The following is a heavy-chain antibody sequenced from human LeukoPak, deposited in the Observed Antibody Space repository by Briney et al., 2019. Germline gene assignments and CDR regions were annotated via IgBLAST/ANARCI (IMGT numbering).Heavy chain of an antibody. V-gene: IGHV3-30-3*01. J-gene: IGHJ4*02. D-gene: IGHD2-21*02. Sequence: GGSLRLSCAASEFTFSSYTMHWVRQAPGKGLEWVALISYDGSNKYYADSAKGRFTISRDNSKNTLFLQTNSLRAEDTAMYYCARDWRAFCGGDCFGFFDYWGQGTLVTVSS. CDR2: ISYDGSNK. CDR3: ARDWRAFCGGDCFGFFDY. CDR1: EFTFSSYT.